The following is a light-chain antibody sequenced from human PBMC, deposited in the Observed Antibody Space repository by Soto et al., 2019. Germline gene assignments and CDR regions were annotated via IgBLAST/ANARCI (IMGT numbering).Light chain of an antibody. CDR1: QSISNW. CDR2: KAS. CDR3: QQYNVT. V-gene: IGKV1-5*03. J-gene: IGKJ2*01. Sequence: DIQMTQSPSTLSASVGDRVTITCRASQSISNWLAWYQQKPGKAPNLLIYKASSLQSGVPSRFGGSGSGTDFTLTISSLQSGDFATYYCQQYNVTFGQGTKLEIK.